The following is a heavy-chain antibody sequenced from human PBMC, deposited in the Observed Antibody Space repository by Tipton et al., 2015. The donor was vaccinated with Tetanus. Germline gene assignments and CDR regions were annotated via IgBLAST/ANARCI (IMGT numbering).Heavy chain of an antibody. D-gene: IGHD3/OR15-3a*01. V-gene: IGHV3-7*01. CDR2: IKNDGSEK. CDR1: GFSFSNYW. Sequence: SLRLSCAASGFSFSNYWMIWVRQAPGKGLEWVASIKNDGSEKNYVESVKGRFTISRDNTRNSLYLQMNSLRGEDTAVYYCARDRGEDWTNFYYMDVWGKGTTVTVSS. J-gene: IGHJ6*03. CDR3: ARDRGEDWTNFYYMDV.